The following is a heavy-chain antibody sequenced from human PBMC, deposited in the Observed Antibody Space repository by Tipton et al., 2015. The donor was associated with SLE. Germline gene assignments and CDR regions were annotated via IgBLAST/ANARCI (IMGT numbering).Heavy chain of an antibody. CDR3: ARQHSGGATDT. Sequence: TLSLTCTVSGGSISSSSYYWGWIRQPPGKGLEWIASMHYSGSTYYDPSLKSRLTISLDTSKNQFSLKLTSVPAADTAVYYCARQHSGGATDTWGQGTLVTVSS. V-gene: IGHV4-39*07. J-gene: IGHJ5*02. D-gene: IGHD1-26*01. CDR1: GGSISSSSYY. CDR2: MHYSGST.